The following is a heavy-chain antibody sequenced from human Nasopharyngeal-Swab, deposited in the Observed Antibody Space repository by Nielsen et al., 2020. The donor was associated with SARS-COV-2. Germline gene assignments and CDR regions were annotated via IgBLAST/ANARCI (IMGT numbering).Heavy chain of an antibody. CDR1: GYTFLNFG. CDR2: ISPYNGNT. J-gene: IGHJ4*02. CDR3: ARDVYDSSGYWYFDY. Sequence: ASVKVSCKASGYTFLNFGISWVRQAPGHGLEWTGWISPYNGNTKYGEKFQGRVTVTTDTSTTAYMELKNLRSDDTALYYCARDVYDSSGYWYFDYWGQGTLVTVSS. V-gene: IGHV1-18*01. D-gene: IGHD3-22*01.